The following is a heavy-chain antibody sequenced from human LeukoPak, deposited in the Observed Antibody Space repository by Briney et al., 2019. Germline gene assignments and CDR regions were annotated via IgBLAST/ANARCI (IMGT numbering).Heavy chain of an antibody. V-gene: IGHV3-23*01. CDR3: AKRPGRGIYFDY. D-gene: IGHD3-10*01. CDR1: GFTFSSYA. CDR2: ISASGGST. J-gene: IGHJ4*02. Sequence: GGSLRLSCAASGFTFSSYAMSWVSQAPGKGLEWVSAISASGGSTYYADSVKGRFTISRDNSKNTLYLQMNSLRAEDTAVYYCAKRPGRGIYFDYWGQGTLVTVSS.